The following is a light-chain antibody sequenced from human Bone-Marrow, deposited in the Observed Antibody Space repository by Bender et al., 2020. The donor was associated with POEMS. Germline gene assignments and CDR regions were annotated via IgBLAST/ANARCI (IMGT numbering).Light chain of an antibody. V-gene: IGLV2-14*01. J-gene: IGLJ1*01. CDR1: SSDVGGYNY. CDR3: QSSDSSLSPLYV. Sequence: QSALTQPASVSGSPGQSITISCTGTSSDVGGYNYVSWYQQHPGKAPKLMIYEVSNRPSGVSNRFSGSKSGTSASLAITGLQVEDEADYYCQSSDSSLSPLYVFGTGTKVTVL. CDR2: EVS.